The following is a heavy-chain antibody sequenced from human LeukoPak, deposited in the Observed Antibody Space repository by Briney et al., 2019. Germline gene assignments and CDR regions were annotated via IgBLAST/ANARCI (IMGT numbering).Heavy chain of an antibody. V-gene: IGHV1-18*01. CDR1: GYTFTSYG. CDR2: ISAYNGNT. D-gene: IGHD3-16*02. Sequence: ASVKVSCKASGYTFTSYGISWVRQAPGQGLEWMGWISAYNGNTNYAQKLQGRVTMTTDTSTSTAYMELRSLRSDDTAVYYCARARGYDYVWGSYRSPDFDYWAREPWSPSPQ. J-gene: IGHJ4*02. CDR3: ARARGYDYVWGSYRSPDFDY.